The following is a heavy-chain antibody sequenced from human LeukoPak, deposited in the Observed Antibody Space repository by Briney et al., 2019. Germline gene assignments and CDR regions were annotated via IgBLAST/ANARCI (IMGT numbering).Heavy chain of an antibody. J-gene: IGHJ4*02. D-gene: IGHD3-10*01. CDR3: ASDMGAY. CDR2: IKQDGSEK. Sequence: PGGSLRLSCAASGFTFSSCGLNWVRQAPGKGLEWVANIKQDGSEKYYLDSVRGRFTISRDNAKTSLYLQMNSLRAEDTAVYYCASDMGAYWGLGTLVTVSS. CDR1: GFTFSSCG. V-gene: IGHV3-7*01.